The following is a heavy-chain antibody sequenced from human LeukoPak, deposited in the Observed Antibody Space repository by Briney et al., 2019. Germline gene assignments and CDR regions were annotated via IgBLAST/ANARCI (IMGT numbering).Heavy chain of an antibody. D-gene: IGHD6-6*01. Sequence: GGSLRLSCAASGLNFRSHGFHWVRQAPGKGLEWVSFIQNDGGNIYYAGSVKGRFTISRDDSKNTLYLEMEGLRTEDTALYFCARGLSIREYFDLWGQGTLVTVSP. J-gene: IGHJ1*01. CDR1: GLNFRSHG. CDR3: ARGLSIREYFDL. CDR2: IQNDGGNI. V-gene: IGHV3-30*02.